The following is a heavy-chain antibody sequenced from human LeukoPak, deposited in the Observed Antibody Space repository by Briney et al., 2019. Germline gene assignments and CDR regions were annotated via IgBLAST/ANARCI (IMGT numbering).Heavy chain of an antibody. CDR2: ISSDGSNK. D-gene: IGHD3-10*01. J-gene: IGHJ3*02. CDR1: GFTFSSYA. V-gene: IGHV3-30-3*02. Sequence: PGRSLRLSCAASGFTFSSYALHWVRQAPGRGLEWVAVISSDGSNKYYADSVKGRFTISRDNSKNTLFLQMNSLRAEDTAVYYCAKHRDNDFGSGKVDAFDIWGQGTMVTVSS. CDR3: AKHRDNDFGSGKVDAFDI.